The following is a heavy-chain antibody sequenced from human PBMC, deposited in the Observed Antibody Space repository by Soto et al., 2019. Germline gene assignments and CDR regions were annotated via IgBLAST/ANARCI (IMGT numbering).Heavy chain of an antibody. CDR1: GASIRSYY. V-gene: IGHV4-4*08. CDR3: ASSDGHPGDFFYYNGMDV. CDR2: VYTSDYT. D-gene: IGHD3-10*01. J-gene: IGHJ6*02. Sequence: SETLSLTCSVSGASIRSYYWHWIRQPPGKGLEWIGYVYTSDYTRYSSSLKSRVTISVDTSKSQFYLRLNSVTAADTAVYYCASSDGHPGDFFYYNGMDVWGQGTTVTVSS.